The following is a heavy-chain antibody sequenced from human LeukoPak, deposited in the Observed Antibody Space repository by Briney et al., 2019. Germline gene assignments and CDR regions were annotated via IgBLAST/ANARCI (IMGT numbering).Heavy chain of an antibody. Sequence: PSENLSLTCTVSGVSINNHYWSWLRQSPGKGLEWIGFIYTRGSTNYNPSLKSRVTMSGDTSKNQVSLTLNSVTAADTAVYYCGRHWIETTKTYSYWFDPWGQGTLVTVSS. CDR2: IYTRGST. CDR1: GVSINNHY. D-gene: IGHD1-1*01. J-gene: IGHJ5*02. V-gene: IGHV4-4*09. CDR3: GRHWIETTKTYSYWFDP.